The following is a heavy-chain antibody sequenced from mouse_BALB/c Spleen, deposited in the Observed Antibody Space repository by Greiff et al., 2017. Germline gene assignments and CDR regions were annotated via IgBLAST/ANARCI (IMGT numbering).Heavy chain of an antibody. CDR3: ARLEYGNYDAMDY. V-gene: IGHV1-18*01. CDR2: INPNNGGT. Sequence: EVQLQESGPELVKPGASVKIPCKASGYTFTDYNMDWVKQSHGKSLEWIGDINPNNGGTIYNQKFKGKATLTVDKSSSTAYMELRSLTSEDTAVYYCARLEYGNYDAMDYWGQGTSVTVSS. CDR1: GYTFTDYN. D-gene: IGHD2-10*02. J-gene: IGHJ4*01.